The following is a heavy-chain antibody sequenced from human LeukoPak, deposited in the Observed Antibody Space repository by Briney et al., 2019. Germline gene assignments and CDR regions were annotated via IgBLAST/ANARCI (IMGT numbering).Heavy chain of an antibody. Sequence: GGSLRLSCAASGFTFSSYAMSWVRQAPGKGLEWVSAMSGSGGSTYYADSVKGRFTISRDDSKNTLYLQMNSLRAEDTAVYYCAKGTSPPNFDYWGQGTLVTVSS. CDR2: MSGSGGST. D-gene: IGHD2-2*01. J-gene: IGHJ4*02. V-gene: IGHV3-23*01. CDR3: AKGTSPPNFDY. CDR1: GFTFSSYA.